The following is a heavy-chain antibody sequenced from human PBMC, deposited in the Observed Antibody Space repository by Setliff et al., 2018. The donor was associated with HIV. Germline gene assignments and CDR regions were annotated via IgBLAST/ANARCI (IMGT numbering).Heavy chain of an antibody. CDR3: ARGPRYNWNSYYYMDV. CDR1: GGTFSNYA. V-gene: IGHV1-69*13. Sequence: SVKVSCKASGGTFSNYAISWVRQAPGQGLEWMGGIIPIFGSTNYAQKFQGRVTITADESTSTAYMELSSLRSEDTAVYYCARGPRYNWNSYYYMDVWGKGTTVTVSS. D-gene: IGHD1-20*01. J-gene: IGHJ6*03. CDR2: IIPIFGST.